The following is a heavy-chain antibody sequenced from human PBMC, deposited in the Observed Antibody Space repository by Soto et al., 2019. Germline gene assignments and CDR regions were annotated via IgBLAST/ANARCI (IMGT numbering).Heavy chain of an antibody. Sequence: PGESLKISCMGSGYSFSIYWISWVRQMPGKGLEWMGRIDPSDSYPNYSPSFQGHVTISVDKSISTAYLQWSSLKASDTATYYCASPSIAAQYYYGMDVWGQGTTVTVSS. V-gene: IGHV5-10-1*01. CDR3: ASPSIAAQYYYGMDV. D-gene: IGHD6-13*01. J-gene: IGHJ6*02. CDR2: IDPSDSYP. CDR1: GYSFSIYW.